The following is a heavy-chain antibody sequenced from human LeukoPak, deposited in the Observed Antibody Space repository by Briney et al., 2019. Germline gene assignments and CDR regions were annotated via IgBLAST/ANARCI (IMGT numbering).Heavy chain of an antibody. CDR3: AKDRYCSGGSCYADALDI. CDR2: INQDGSEK. J-gene: IGHJ3*02. CDR1: GFTFSNYW. D-gene: IGHD2-15*01. V-gene: IGHV3-7*01. Sequence: PGGSLRLSCAASGFTFSNYWMNWVRQAPGKGLEWVANINQDGSEKYYVDSVEGRFTVSRDNAQKSFYLQLNSLRAEDTAVYYCAKDRYCSGGSCYADALDIWGQGTLVTVSS.